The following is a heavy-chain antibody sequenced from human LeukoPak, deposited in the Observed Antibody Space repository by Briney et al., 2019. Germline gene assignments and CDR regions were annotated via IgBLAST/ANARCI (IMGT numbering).Heavy chain of an antibody. CDR1: GGSISSYY. CDR3: ARYCSSTSCYTEWDY. Sequence: SETLSLTCTVSGGSISSYYWSWIRQPPGKGLEWIGYIYYSGSTNYNPSLRSRVTISVDTSKNQFSLKLSSVTAADTAVYYCARYCSSTSCYTEWDYWGQGTLVTVSS. D-gene: IGHD2-2*02. V-gene: IGHV4-59*08. J-gene: IGHJ4*02. CDR2: IYYSGST.